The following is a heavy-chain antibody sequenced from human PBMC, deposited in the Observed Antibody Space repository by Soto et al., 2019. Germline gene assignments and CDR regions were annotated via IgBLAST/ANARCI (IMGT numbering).Heavy chain of an antibody. CDR3: ARGFIMITSNYFGY. J-gene: IGHJ4*02. CDR2: ISSSSSTI. D-gene: IGHD3-16*01. Sequence: PWGSLRLSCAASGFTFSSYSMNWVRQAPGKGLEWVSYISSSSSTIYYADSVKGRFTISRDNAKNSLYLQMNSLRDEDTAVYYCARGFIMITSNYFGYWGQGTLVTVSS. V-gene: IGHV3-48*02. CDR1: GFTFSSYS.